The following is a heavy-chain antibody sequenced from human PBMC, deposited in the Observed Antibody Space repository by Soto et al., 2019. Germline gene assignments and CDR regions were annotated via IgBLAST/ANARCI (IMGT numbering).Heavy chain of an antibody. CDR1: GYSISSGYH. V-gene: IGHV4-38-2*02. J-gene: IGHJ5*02. Sequence: SETLSLTCTVSGYSISSGYHWAWIRQPPGKGLEWLGSVHYSGNTYYNPSLKSRLTISVDKSTSQFSLNLSSVTAADTAVYYCARQDRVVAEGRWFDPWGQGTLVTVSS. CDR2: VHYSGNT. D-gene: IGHD2-15*01. CDR3: ARQDRVVAEGRWFDP.